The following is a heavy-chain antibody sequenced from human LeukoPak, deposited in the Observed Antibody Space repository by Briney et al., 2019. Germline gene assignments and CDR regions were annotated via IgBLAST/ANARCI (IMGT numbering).Heavy chain of an antibody. V-gene: IGHV1-2*02. J-gene: IGHJ4*02. D-gene: IGHD6-19*01. CDR3: ARERISGWYCDY. CDR1: GSTFTGYY. Sequence: GASVKVSCKASGSTFTGYYMPWVRQAPGQGLEWMGWINPNSGGTNYAQKFQGRVTMTRDTSISTAYMELSRLRSDDTAVYYCARERISGWYCDYWGQGTLVTVSS. CDR2: INPNSGGT.